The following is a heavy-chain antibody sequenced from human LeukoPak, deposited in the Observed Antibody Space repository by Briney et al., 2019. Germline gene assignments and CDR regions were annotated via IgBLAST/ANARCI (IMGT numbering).Heavy chain of an antibody. D-gene: IGHD6-19*01. CDR2: IIPIFGTA. Sequence: VASVKVSCKASGGTFSSYAISWVRQAPGQGLEWMGGIIPIFGTANYAQKFQGRVTITADESTSTAYMELSSLRSEDTAVYYCAIGYSSGWYPGFDYWGQGTLVTVSS. CDR1: GGTFSSYA. CDR3: AIGYSSGWYPGFDY. V-gene: IGHV1-69*13. J-gene: IGHJ4*02.